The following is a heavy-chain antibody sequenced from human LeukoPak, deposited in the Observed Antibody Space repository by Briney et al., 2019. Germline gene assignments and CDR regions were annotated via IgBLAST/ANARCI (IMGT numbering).Heavy chain of an antibody. J-gene: IGHJ4*02. D-gene: IGHD3-10*02. CDR2: IRPNTGAT. V-gene: IGHV1-2*02. CDR1: AYTFTVYY. CDR3: ASVRVCGGWQRPNYFEH. Sequence: ASVKVSCKPSAYTFTVYYHAWVRVAPGQGLEWLGWIRPNTGATTSAQRFQGRVTLTRDTSINTDYMELTALTSDDTEVYCCASVRVCGGWQRPNYFEHWGQGALVTVSS.